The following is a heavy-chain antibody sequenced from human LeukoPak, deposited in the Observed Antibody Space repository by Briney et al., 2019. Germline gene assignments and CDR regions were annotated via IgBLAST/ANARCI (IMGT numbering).Heavy chain of an antibody. CDR1: GYTFTSYG. V-gene: IGHV1-18*01. CDR3: ASVSYSSSWHYYFDY. CDR2: ISAYNGNT. J-gene: IGHJ4*02. D-gene: IGHD6-13*01. Sequence: ASVKVSCKASGYTFTSYGISWVRQAPGQGLEWMGWISAYNGNTNYAQKLQGRVTMTTDTSTSTAYMELRSLRSDDTAVYYCASVSYSSSWHYYFDYWGQGTLVTVSS.